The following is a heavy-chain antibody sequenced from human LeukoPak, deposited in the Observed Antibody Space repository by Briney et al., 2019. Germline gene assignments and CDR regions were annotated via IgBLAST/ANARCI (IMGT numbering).Heavy chain of an antibody. Sequence: PSETLSLTCTVSGGSISSYYWSWIRQPPGKGLEWIGFIYYSGSTNYNPSLKSRVTISVDTSKNQFSLKLSSVTAADTAVYYCARGPLWFGELIYYYYYGMDVWGQGTTVTVSS. CDR2: IYYSGST. J-gene: IGHJ6*02. V-gene: IGHV4-59*12. D-gene: IGHD3-10*01. CDR1: GGSISSYY. CDR3: ARGPLWFGELIYYYYYGMDV.